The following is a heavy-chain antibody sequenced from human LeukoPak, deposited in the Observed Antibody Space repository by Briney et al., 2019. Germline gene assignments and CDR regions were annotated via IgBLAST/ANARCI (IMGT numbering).Heavy chain of an antibody. Sequence: PSETLSLTCTVSGGSISSGSYYWSWIRQHPGKGLEWIGYIYYSGSTYYNPSLKSRVTISVDTSKNQFSLKLSSVTAADTAVYYCARGPREVVVAAIQSPYYYYGMDVWGQGTTVTVSS. D-gene: IGHD2-15*01. CDR3: ARGPREVVVAAIQSPYYYYGMDV. V-gene: IGHV4-31*03. CDR1: GGSISSGSYY. CDR2: IYYSGST. J-gene: IGHJ6*02.